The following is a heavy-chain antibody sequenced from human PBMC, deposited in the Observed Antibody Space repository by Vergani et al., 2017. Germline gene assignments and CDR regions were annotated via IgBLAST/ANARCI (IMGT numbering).Heavy chain of an antibody. CDR2: IRYDGSNK. CDR1: GFTFSSYG. D-gene: IGHD3-10*01. V-gene: IGHV3-30*02. J-gene: IGHJ4*02. Sequence: QVQLVESGGGVVQPGGSLRLSCAASGFTFSSYGMHWVRQAPGKGLEWVAFIRYDGSNKYYADSVKGRFTISRDNAKNSLYLQMNSLRAEDTAVYYCAGSAWSYYYGSGSYTYWGQGTLVTVSS. CDR3: AGSAWSYYYGSGSYTY.